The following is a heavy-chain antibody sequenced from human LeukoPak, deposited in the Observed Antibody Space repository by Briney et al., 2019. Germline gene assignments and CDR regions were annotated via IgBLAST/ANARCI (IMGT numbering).Heavy chain of an antibody. V-gene: IGHV1-2*02. CDR2: INPNSGGT. Sequence: ASVKVSCKASGYTFTGYYMHWVRQAPGQGLEWMGWINPNSGGTNYAQKFQGRVTMTRDTSTSTVYMELSSLRSEDTAVYYCARGSRSNFDYWGQGTLVTVSS. CDR3: ARGSRSNFDY. J-gene: IGHJ4*02. CDR1: GYTFTGYY. D-gene: IGHD6-13*01.